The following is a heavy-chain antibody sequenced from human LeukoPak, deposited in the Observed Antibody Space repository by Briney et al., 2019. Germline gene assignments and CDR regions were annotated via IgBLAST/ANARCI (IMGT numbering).Heavy chain of an antibody. V-gene: IGHV4-59*01. J-gene: IGHJ5*02. CDR2: IYYSGST. D-gene: IGHD3-22*01. Sequence: SETLSLTCTVSGGSISSYYWSWIRRPPGKGLEWIGYIYYSGSTNYNPSLKSRVTISVDTSKNQFSLKLSSVTAADTAVYYCARVGGYDSSGFNWFDPWGQGTLVTVSS. CDR3: ARVGGYDSSGFNWFDP. CDR1: GGSISSYY.